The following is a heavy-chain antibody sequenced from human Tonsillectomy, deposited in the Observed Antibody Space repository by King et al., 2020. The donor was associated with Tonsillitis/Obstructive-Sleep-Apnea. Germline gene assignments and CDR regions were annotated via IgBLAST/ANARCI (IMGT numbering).Heavy chain of an antibody. Sequence: QLVQSGADVKKPGESLRISCQGSGYSFTNFWIGWVRQMPGKGLEWMGIIYPGDSDTRYSPSFQGQVTISADKSISTAYLQWSSLKASDTAMYYCVRAWGPAGLGWYFDLWGRGTLVTVSS. CDR1: GYSFTNFW. CDR3: VRAWGPAGLGWYFDL. CDR2: IYPGDSDT. J-gene: IGHJ2*01. V-gene: IGHV5-51*01. D-gene: IGHD2-2*01.